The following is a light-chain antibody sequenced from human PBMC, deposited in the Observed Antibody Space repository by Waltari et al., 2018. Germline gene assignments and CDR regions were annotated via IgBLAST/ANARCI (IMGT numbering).Light chain of an antibody. J-gene: IGLJ3*02. CDR3: CSHAGGYSWV. V-gene: IGLV2-23*02. Sequence: QSALTQPASVSGSPGQPITISCTGTRSYCGRYHVVSWYQQTPGKAPRLLIYEVSKRPSGVSNRFSGSKSANTASLTISGLQAEDEGDYYCCSHAGGYSWVFGGGTKVTVL. CDR2: EVS. CDR1: RSYCGRYHV.